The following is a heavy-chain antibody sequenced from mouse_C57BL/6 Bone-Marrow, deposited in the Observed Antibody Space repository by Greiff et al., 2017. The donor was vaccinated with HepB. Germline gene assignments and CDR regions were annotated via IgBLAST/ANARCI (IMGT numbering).Heavy chain of an antibody. V-gene: IGHV1-81*01. CDR1: GYTFTSYG. D-gene: IGHD1-1*01. J-gene: IGHJ2*01. CDR2: IYPRSGNT. CDR3: ARGYYGSSCLDY. Sequence: VKLMESGAELARPGASVKLSCKASGYTFTSYGISWVKQRTGQGLEWIGEIYPRSGNTYYNEKFKGKATLTADKSSSTAYMELRSLTSEDSAVYFCARGYYGSSCLDYWGQGTTLTVSS.